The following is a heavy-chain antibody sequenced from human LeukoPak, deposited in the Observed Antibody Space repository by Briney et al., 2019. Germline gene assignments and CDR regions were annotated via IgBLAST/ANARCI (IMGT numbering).Heavy chain of an antibody. D-gene: IGHD3-10*01. J-gene: IGHJ4*02. V-gene: IGHV4-39*07. CDR1: GGSISSGTYY. Sequence: SETLSLTCTVSGGSISSGTYYWSWIRQPPGKGLEWIGEINHSGSTNYNPSLKSRVTISVDTSKNQFSLKLSSVTAADTAVYYCARSATGGSGSYYTQSLDYWGQGTLVTVSS. CDR3: ARSATGGSGSYYTQSLDY. CDR2: INHSGST.